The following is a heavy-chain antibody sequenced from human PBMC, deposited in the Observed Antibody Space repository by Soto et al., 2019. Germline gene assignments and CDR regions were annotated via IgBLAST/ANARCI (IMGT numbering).Heavy chain of an antibody. CDR1: GYTFTSYG. V-gene: IGHV1-18*01. CDR2: ISAYNGNT. J-gene: IGHJ4*02. CDR3: ARVGIVANDY. D-gene: IGHD5-12*01. Sequence: GDSVKGYFKASGYTFTSYGISLVRQAPGQGLEWMGWISAYNGNTNYAQKLQGRVTMTTDTSTRTAYMELRSLRSDDTAVYYCARVGIVANDYWGQGTLVTVSS.